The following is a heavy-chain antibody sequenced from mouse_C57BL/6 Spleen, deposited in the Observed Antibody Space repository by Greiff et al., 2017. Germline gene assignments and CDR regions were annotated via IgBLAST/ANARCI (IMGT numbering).Heavy chain of an antibody. CDR2: IDPSDSYT. CDR1: GYTFTSYW. V-gene: IGHV1-50*01. Sequence: VQLQQPGAELVKPGASVKLSCKASGYTFTSYWMQWVKQRPGQGLEWIGEIDPSDSYTNYNQKFKGKATLTVDTSSSTAYMQLSSLTSEDSAVYYCASLEAGTKGFAYWGQGTLVTVSA. D-gene: IGHD4-1*01. CDR3: ASLEAGTKGFAY. J-gene: IGHJ3*01.